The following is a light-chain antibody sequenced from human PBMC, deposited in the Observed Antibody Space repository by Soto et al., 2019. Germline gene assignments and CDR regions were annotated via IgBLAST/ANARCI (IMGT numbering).Light chain of an antibody. V-gene: IGKV1-39*01. Sequence: DIQMTQSPSSLSASVGDRVSVTCRASQSISTFLNWYQQRPGEAPKLLIYAARSLQSGVPSRFSGSGSGADFTLTIGSLQPEDFATYYCQQSYTTPRTFGQGTKGEVK. CDR1: QSISTF. CDR3: QQSYTTPRT. J-gene: IGKJ1*01. CDR2: AAR.